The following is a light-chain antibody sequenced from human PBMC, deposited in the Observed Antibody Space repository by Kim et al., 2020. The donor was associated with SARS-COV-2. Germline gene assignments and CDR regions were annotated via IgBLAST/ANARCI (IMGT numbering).Light chain of an antibody. V-gene: IGKV3-11*01. CDR1: RSVSSY. J-gene: IGKJ5*01. CDR2: DAS. CDR3: QQRSNWPPIT. Sequence: SPGEIATLSCRASRSVSSYLAWYQQKPGQAPRLLIYDASNRATGIPARFSGSGSGTDFSLTISSLEPEDFAVYYCQQRSNWPPITFGQGTRLEIK.